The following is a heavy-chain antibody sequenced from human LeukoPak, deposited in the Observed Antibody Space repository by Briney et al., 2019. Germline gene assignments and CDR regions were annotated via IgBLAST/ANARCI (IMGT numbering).Heavy chain of an antibody. CDR3: AIDIVVVPAATDDY. CDR1: GFTFSSYE. V-gene: IGHV3-48*03. D-gene: IGHD2-2*01. J-gene: IGHJ4*02. CDR2: ISSSGSTI. Sequence: PGGSLRLSYAASGFTFSSYEMNWVRQAPGKGLEWVSYISSSGSTIYYADSVKGRFTISRDNAKNSLYLQMNSLRAEDTAVYYCAIDIVVVPAATDDYWGQGTLVTVSS.